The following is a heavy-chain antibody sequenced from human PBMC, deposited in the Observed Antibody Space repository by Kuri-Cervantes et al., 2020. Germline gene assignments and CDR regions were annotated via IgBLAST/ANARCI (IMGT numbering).Heavy chain of an antibody. D-gene: IGHD6-19*01. V-gene: IGHV3-30-3*01. J-gene: IGHJ4*02. CDR2: ISYDGSIK. CDR3: ARSTSGWNYFDY. Sequence: GESLKISCAASGFTFSSYAMHWVRQAPGKGLEWVAVISYDGSIKYYADSVKGRFTISRDNSKNTLYLQMNSLRAEDTAVYYCARSTSGWNYFDYWGQGTLVTVSS. CDR1: GFTFSSYA.